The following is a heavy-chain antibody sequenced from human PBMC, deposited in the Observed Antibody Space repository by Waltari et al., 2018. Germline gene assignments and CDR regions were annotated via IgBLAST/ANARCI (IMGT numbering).Heavy chain of an antibody. CDR3: ARATTRRWDIAVAGTASGWFDP. CDR2: IYTSGST. D-gene: IGHD6-19*01. CDR1: GGSISSGSYY. Sequence: QVQLQESGPGLVKPSQTLSLTCTVPGGSISSGSYYWSWIRQPAGKGLGWIGRIYTSGSTNYNPSLKSRVTISVDTSKNQFSLKLSSVTAADTAVYYCARATTRRWDIAVAGTASGWFDPWGQGTLVTVSS. V-gene: IGHV4-61*02. J-gene: IGHJ5*02.